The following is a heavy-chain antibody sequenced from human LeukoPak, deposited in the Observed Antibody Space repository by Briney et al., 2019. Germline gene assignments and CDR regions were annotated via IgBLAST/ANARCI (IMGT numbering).Heavy chain of an antibody. V-gene: IGHV4-31*03. CDR1: GGSISSGGYY. CDR3: ARENTVWSGLYYYYGMDV. CDR2: IYYSGST. Sequence: SETLSLTCTVSGGSISSGGYYWSWIRQHPGKGLEWIGYIYYSGSTYYNPSLKSRVTISVNTSKNQFSLKLSSVTAADTAVYYCARENTVWSGLYYYYGMDVWGQGTTVTVSS. J-gene: IGHJ6*02. D-gene: IGHD3-3*01.